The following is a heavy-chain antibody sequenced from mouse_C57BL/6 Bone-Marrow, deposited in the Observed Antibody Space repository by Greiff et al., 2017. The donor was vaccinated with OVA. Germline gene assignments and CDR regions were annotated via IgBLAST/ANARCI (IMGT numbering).Heavy chain of an antibody. CDR2: INYDGSST. CDR3: ARDPYGNYLFDY. J-gene: IGHJ2*01. D-gene: IGHD2-1*01. V-gene: IGHV5-16*01. CDR1: GFTFSDYY. Sequence: EVKLVESEGGLVQPGSSMKLSCTASGFTFSDYYMAWVRQVPEKGLEWVANINYDGSSTYYLDSLKSRFIISRDNAKNILYLQMSSLKSEDTATYYCARDPYGNYLFDYWGQGTTLTVSS.